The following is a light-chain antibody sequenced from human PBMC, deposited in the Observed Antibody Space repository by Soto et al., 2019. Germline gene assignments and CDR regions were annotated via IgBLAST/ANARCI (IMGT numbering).Light chain of an antibody. J-gene: IGLJ1*01. CDR3: CSYAGSYTFV. V-gene: IGLV2-18*02. CDR2: EVN. Sequence: QSVLTQPPSVSGSPGQSVTISCTGTSSDVGSYNRLSWYQQPPGTAPKLIMYEVNTRPSGVPDRFSGSKSGSTASLTISGLQAEDEADYYCCSYAGSYTFVFGIGTKVTVL. CDR1: SSDVGSYNR.